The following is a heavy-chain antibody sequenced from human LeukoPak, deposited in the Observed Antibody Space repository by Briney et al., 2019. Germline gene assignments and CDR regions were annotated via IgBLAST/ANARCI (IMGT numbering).Heavy chain of an antibody. CDR1: GYTFSTYP. V-gene: IGHV1-2*04. Sequence: ASVKVSCKASGYTFSTYPMNWVRQAPGQGFEWMGWINPNSGGTNYAQKFQGWVTMTRDTSISTAYMELSRLRSDDTAVYYCARDDSSGYYHQFDYWGQGTLVTVSS. CDR2: INPNSGGT. J-gene: IGHJ4*02. D-gene: IGHD3-22*01. CDR3: ARDDSSGYYHQFDY.